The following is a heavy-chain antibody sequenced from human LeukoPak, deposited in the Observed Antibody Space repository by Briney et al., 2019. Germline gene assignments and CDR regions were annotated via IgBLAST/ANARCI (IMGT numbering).Heavy chain of an antibody. J-gene: IGHJ4*02. CDR3: ARARGGSGWLDY. Sequence: SETLSLTCAVSGASFSGYYWTWIRQPPGKGLEWIGEINHSGSTHYNPSLKSRVTISVDTSKNQFSLKLSSVTAADTAVYYCARARGGSGWLDYWGQGTLVTVSS. CDR1: GASFSGYY. V-gene: IGHV4-34*01. CDR2: INHSGST. D-gene: IGHD6-19*01.